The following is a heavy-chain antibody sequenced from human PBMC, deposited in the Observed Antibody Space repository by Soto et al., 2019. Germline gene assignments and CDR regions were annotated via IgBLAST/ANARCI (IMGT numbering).Heavy chain of an antibody. Sequence: EVQLLESGGDSVQPGGSVRLSCAGSGFTFINYAMNWVRQAPGKGLEWVSTISGGGDATFCADAVRGRFTCSRDNSKNTVTLQMNSLGVDDTAVYYCARKVVGSTSRPDYWYFDLWGRGTLVTVSS. CDR1: GFTFINYA. V-gene: IGHV3-23*01. CDR3: ARKVVGSTSRPDYWYFDL. J-gene: IGHJ2*01. D-gene: IGHD2-21*01. CDR2: ISGGGDAT.